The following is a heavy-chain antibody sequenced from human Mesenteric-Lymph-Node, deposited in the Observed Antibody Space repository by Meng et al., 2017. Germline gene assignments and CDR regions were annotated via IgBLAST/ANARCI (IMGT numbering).Heavy chain of an antibody. CDR3: AREGSWFDP. V-gene: IGHV4-4*07. CDR1: GGSMRSYH. Sequence: GSLRLSCTVSGGSMRSYHWNWIRQPAGKGLEWIGRIYIGETTNYTPSLKSRLTMSIDTSKNQFSLKLTSVTAADTAVYYCAREGSWFDPWGPGTLVTVSS. J-gene: IGHJ5*02. CDR2: IYIGETT.